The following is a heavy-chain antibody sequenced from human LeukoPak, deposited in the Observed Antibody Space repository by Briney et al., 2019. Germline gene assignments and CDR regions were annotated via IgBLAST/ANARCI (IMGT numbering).Heavy chain of an antibody. CDR3: AREVGDIVVVPAATTLRRWNWFDP. D-gene: IGHD2-2*01. Sequence: SETLSLTCTVSGGSISSSSYYWGWIRQPPGKGLEWIGSIYYSGSTYYNPSLKSRVTISVDTSKNQFSLKLSSGTAADTAVYYCAREVGDIVVVPAATTLRRWNWFDPWGQGTLVTVSS. J-gene: IGHJ5*02. CDR1: GGSISSSSYY. CDR2: IYYSGST. V-gene: IGHV4-39*07.